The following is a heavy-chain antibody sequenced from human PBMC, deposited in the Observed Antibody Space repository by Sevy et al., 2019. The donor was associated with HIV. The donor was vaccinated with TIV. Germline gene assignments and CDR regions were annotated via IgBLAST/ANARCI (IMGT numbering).Heavy chain of an antibody. J-gene: IGHJ5*02. CDR1: GYSFTNYV. CDR2: ISGYNGYT. CDR3: AKEGKNIRSWFDP. V-gene: IGHV1-18*01. D-gene: IGHD3-3*02. Sequence: ASVKVSCKASGYSFTNYVIGWVRQAPGQGLEWMGWISGYNGYTNYAQNLQGRVTMTTDTSTSTAYMELRSLRSDDTAIYYCAKEGKNIRSWFDPWGQGTLVTVSS.